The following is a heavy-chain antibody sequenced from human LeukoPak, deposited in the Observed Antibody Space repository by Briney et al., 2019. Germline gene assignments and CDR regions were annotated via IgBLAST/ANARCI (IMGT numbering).Heavy chain of an antibody. CDR1: GGSISSSSYY. CDR3: ARGRIVVVVAAGGWFDY. J-gene: IGHJ4*02. V-gene: IGHV4-39*07. D-gene: IGHD2-15*01. CDR2: IYYSGST. Sequence: SETLSLTCTVSGGSISSSSYYWGWIRQPPGKGLEWIGSIYYSGSTYYNPSLKSRVTISVDTSKNQFSLKLSSVTAADTAVYYCARGRIVVVVAAGGWFDYWGQGTLVTVSS.